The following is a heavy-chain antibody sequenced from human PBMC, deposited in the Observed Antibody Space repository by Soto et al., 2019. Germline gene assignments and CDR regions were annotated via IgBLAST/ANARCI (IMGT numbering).Heavy chain of an antibody. V-gene: IGHV1-69*02. CDR3: ARAWGGNCSSTSCYVSREFDY. J-gene: IGHJ4*02. CDR1: GGTFSSYT. Sequence: SVKVSCTDSGGTFSSYTISWVRQATRQGLEWMGRIIPILGIANYAQKFQGRVTITADKSTSTAYMELSSLRSEDTAVYYCARAWGGNCSSTSCYVSREFDYWGQGTLVTVSS. CDR2: IIPILGIA. D-gene: IGHD2-2*01.